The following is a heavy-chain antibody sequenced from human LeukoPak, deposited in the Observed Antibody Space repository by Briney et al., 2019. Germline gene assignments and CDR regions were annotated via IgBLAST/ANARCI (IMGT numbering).Heavy chain of an antibody. J-gene: IGHJ4*02. Sequence: PGGSLRLSCAASGFTFSDLYMDWVRQAPGKGLEWVGRTRNKPNSYTTEYAASVKGRFTISRDDSKNSLFLQMNSQKTEDTAVYYCVRDFYESSGSTYYFDYWGQGTLVTVSS. CDR2: TRNKPNSYTT. CDR1: GFTFSDLY. V-gene: IGHV3-72*01. D-gene: IGHD3-22*01. CDR3: VRDFYESSGSTYYFDY.